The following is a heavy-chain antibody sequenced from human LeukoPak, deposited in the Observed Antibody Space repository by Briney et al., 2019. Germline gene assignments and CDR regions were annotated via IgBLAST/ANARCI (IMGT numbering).Heavy chain of an antibody. V-gene: IGHV3-66*02. Sequence: GGSLRLSCAASGFTVSSNYMSWVRQAPGKGLEWVSVIYSGGSTYYADSVKGRFTISRDNSKNTLYLQMNSLRAEDTAVYYCVRDREGYYGSGSYVYWGQGTLVTVSS. CDR3: VRDREGYYGSGSYVY. CDR2: IYSGGST. J-gene: IGHJ4*02. CDR1: GFTVSSNY. D-gene: IGHD3-10*01.